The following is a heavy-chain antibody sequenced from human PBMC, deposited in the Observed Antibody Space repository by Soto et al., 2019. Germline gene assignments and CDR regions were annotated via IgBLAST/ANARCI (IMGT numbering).Heavy chain of an antibody. CDR2: INAGNGNT. Sequence: ASVKVSCKASGYTSTSYAMHWVRQAPGQRLEWMGWINAGNGNTKYSQKFQGRVTITRDTSASTAYMELSSLRSEDTAVYYCARVSPYSGSYPPLYWGQGTLVTVSS. J-gene: IGHJ4*02. D-gene: IGHD1-26*01. CDR3: ARVSPYSGSYPPLY. V-gene: IGHV1-3*01. CDR1: GYTSTSYA.